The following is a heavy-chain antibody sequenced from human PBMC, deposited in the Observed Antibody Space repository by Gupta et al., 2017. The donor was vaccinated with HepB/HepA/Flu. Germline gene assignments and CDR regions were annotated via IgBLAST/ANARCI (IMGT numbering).Heavy chain of an antibody. D-gene: IGHD2-2*02. CDR3: TRGLYYYFDY. CDR2: INTDGSRT. V-gene: IGHV3-74*01. CDR1: GFTFSPYW. J-gene: IGHJ4*02. Sequence: EVQLVESGGGLVQPGGSLRLSCAASGFTFSPYWIHWVRQAPGKGLVWVSRINTDGSRTNYADSVKGRVTISRDNAKNTAYLQLDTLRAEDTAVYFCTRGLYYYFDYWGQGTLVTVSS.